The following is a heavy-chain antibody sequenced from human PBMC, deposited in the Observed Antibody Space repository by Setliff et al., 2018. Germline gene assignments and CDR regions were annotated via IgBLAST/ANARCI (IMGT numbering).Heavy chain of an antibody. Sequence: SETLSLTCSVSGASISSGNDFWNWIRQPAGKGLEWIGNIYTNGGTDYSPSLRSRVTISLGTSKNQFSLKLTAVTAADTAIYYCARHRAVAGAYYFDFWGQGTLVTV. V-gene: IGHV4-61*09. D-gene: IGHD6-19*01. CDR1: GASISSGNDF. CDR3: ARHRAVAGAYYFDF. J-gene: IGHJ4*02. CDR2: IYTNGGT.